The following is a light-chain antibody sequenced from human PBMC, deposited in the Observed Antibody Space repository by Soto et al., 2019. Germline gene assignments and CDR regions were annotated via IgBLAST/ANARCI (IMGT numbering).Light chain of an antibody. V-gene: IGLV2-23*02. J-gene: IGLJ1*01. CDR1: SRDVGSYNL. Sequence: QSVLTQPASVSGSPGQSITISCTGTSRDVGSYNLVSWYQQHPGKAPKLMIYEVSKRPSGVSNRFSGSKSGNTASLTISGLQAEDEADYYCCSYAGSSYVFGTGTKLTVL. CDR3: CSYAGSSYV. CDR2: EVS.